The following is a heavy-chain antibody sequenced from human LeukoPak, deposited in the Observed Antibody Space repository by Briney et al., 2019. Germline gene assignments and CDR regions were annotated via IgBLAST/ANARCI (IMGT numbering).Heavy chain of an antibody. CDR1: GITFSSQA. D-gene: IGHD5-24*01. CDR2: ISGSGWHT. CDR3: AKGGAATMRDGYNYYYYYMEV. Sequence: GGSLRLSCAASGITFSSQAMSGVRQAPGKGLEWVSLISGSGWHTYYGDCVKGRFTISRDNSTNRLYLQMNSLKPEDTAVYYCAKGGAATMRDGYNYYYYYMEVWGRGTTVTVSS. V-gene: IGHV3-23*01. J-gene: IGHJ6*03.